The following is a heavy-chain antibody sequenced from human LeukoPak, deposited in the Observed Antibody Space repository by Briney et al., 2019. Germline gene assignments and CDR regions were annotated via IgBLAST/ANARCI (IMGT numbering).Heavy chain of an antibody. D-gene: IGHD5-24*01. J-gene: IGHJ4*02. CDR2: INPSGGST. V-gene: IGHV1-46*01. CDR1: GYTFTSYY. Sequence: ASVKVSCKASGYTFTSYYMHWVRQAPGQGLEWMGIINPSGGSTSYAQKFQGRVTMTRDTSTSTVYMELSSLRSEDTALYYCARTLMATMTSGWYFDYWGQGTLVTVSS. CDR3: ARTLMATMTSGWYFDY.